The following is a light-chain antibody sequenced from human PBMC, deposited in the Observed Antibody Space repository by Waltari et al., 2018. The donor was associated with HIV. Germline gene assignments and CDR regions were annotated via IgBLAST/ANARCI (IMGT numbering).Light chain of an antibody. CDR2: ATS. Sequence: DLQLTQSPSLLSASMRVRVPITCRASQNLSSFLIWSPQKPGRPPHVLIYATSSLQSGVPSRFSGSGSGTEFALTITNVQTDDFATYYCQQVNGYPLNFGGGTKVEIK. CDR3: QQVNGYPLN. CDR1: QNLSSF. V-gene: IGKV1-9*01. J-gene: IGKJ4*01.